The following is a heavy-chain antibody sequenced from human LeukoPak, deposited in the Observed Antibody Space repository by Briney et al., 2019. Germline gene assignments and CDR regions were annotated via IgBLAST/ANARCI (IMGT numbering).Heavy chain of an antibody. J-gene: IGHJ3*02. D-gene: IGHD4-17*01. Sequence: GSLRLSCAASGFTFSSYSMNWVRQAPGKELEWVSSISSSSSYIYYADSVKGRFTISRDNAKNSLYLQMNSLRAEDTAVYYCARVAAYGDYGIDAFDIWGQGTMVTVSS. V-gene: IGHV3-21*01. CDR2: ISSSSSYI. CDR1: GFTFSSYS. CDR3: ARVAAYGDYGIDAFDI.